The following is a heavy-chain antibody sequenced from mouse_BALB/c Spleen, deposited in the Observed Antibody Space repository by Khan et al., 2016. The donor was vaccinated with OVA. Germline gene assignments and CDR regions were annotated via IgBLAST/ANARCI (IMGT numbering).Heavy chain of an antibody. J-gene: IGHJ3*01. V-gene: IGHV1-31*01. CDR1: GYSFTSYY. CDR2: IDPFNGGT. CDR3: AKHGYVAWFAY. Sequence: EVQLQQSGPELMKPGASVKISCKASGYSFTSYYIHWVKQSHGKSLEWIGYIDPFNGGTSYNPKFKGKATLTVDKSSSTAYMDLSSLTSDDTAVXCCAKHGYVAWFAYWGQGTLVTVSA. D-gene: IGHD2-2*01.